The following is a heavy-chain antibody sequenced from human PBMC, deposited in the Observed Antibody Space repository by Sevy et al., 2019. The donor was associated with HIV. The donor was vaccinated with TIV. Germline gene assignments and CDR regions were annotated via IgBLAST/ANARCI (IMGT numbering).Heavy chain of an antibody. CDR1: GFTFSDFW. V-gene: IGHV3-7*01. Sequence: GGSLRLSCEVSGFTFSDFWMTWVRQSPGKGLEWVAYINQDERHINLLDSVRGRFTISRDNAKNSLYLQMDSLRAEDTAIYYCARDPDWGALDRWGQGTLLTVSS. J-gene: IGHJ5*02. D-gene: IGHD7-27*01. CDR2: INQDERHI. CDR3: ARDPDWGALDR.